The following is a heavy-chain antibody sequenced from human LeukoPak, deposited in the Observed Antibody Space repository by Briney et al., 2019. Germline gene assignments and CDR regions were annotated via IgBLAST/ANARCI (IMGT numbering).Heavy chain of an antibody. CDR3: ARMRDWFDP. V-gene: IGHV4-59*11. CDR1: GGSISSHY. J-gene: IGHJ5*02. CDR2: IYYSGST. Sequence: SETLSLTCTVSGGSISSHYWSWIRQPPGKGLEWIGYIYYSGSTNYNPSLKSRVTISVDTSKNQFSLKLGSVTAADTAVYYCARMRDWFDPWGQGTLVTVSS.